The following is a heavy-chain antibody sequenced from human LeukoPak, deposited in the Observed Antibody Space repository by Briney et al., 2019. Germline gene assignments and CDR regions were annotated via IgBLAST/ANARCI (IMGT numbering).Heavy chain of an antibody. CDR3: ARFQPHTVVTPDAFDI. V-gene: IGHV3-11*01. J-gene: IGHJ3*02. CDR1: RFTFSDYY. CDR2: ISSSGSTI. D-gene: IGHD4-23*01. Sequence: PGGSLRLSCAASRFTFSDYYMSWIRQAPGKGLEWVSYISSSGSTIYYADSVKGRFTISRDNAKNSLYLQMNSLRAEDTAVYYCARFQPHTVVTPDAFDIWGQGTMVTVSS.